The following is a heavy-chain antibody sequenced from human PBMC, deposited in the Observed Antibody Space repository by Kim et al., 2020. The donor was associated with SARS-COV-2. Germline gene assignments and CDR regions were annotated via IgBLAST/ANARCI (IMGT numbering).Heavy chain of an antibody. CDR1: GASISDYY. J-gene: IGHJ6*01. D-gene: IGHD3-10*01. CDR2: VYVSGST. CDR3: ARGTSYFASGALRGLDV. V-gene: IGHV4-4*07. Sequence: SETLSLTCSVSGASISDYYWTWIRQPAGKGLEWIGRVYVSGSTDYNPALKSRVTLSIDTSKKQFSLRLTSVTAADTAVYFCARGTSYFASGALRGLDVWG.